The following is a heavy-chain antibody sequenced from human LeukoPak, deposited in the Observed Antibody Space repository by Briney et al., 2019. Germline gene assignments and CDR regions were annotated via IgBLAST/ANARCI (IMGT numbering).Heavy chain of an antibody. D-gene: IGHD2-2*01. V-gene: IGHV1-2*06. CDR3: ARYCSSTSCYSDY. Sequence: EASVKVSCKASGYTFTGYYMHWVRQAPAQGLEYMGRINPISGGTVYAQKFQGRVTMTRDTSITTAYMELTRLTSGDTAVYYCARYCSSTSCYSDYWGQGTLVTVSS. J-gene: IGHJ4*02. CDR1: GYTFTGYY. CDR2: INPISGGT.